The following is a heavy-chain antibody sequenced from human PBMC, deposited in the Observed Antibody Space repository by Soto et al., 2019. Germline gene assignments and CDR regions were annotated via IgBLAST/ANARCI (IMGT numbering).Heavy chain of an antibody. CDR1: GYTFTSYD. V-gene: IGHV1-8*01. D-gene: IGHD3-9*01. Sequence: ASVKVSCKASGYTFTSYDINWVRQATGQGLEWMGWMNPNSGNTGYAQKFQGRVTMTRNTSISTAYMELSSLRSEDMAVYYCARGRVSDILTGYYNPYYYYYYMDVWGKGTTVTVSS. CDR3: ARGRVSDILTGYYNPYYYYYYMDV. J-gene: IGHJ6*03. CDR2: MNPNSGNT.